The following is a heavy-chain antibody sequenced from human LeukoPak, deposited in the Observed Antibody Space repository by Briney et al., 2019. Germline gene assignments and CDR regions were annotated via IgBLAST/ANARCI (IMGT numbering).Heavy chain of an antibody. V-gene: IGHV3-66*01. CDR2: IYSGGTT. J-gene: IGHJ1*01. CDR1: GFTVRSNY. CDR3: VGYRHCGDDCPPGNFQH. D-gene: IGHD2-21*02. Sequence: GGSLRLSCAASGFTVRSNYMNWVRQAPGKGLEWVSVIYSGGTTFYAAYSMGRCFISCDDSTNTLYLQMNSLTTEDTAVYYCVGYRHCGDDCPPGNFQHWGQGTLVMVSS.